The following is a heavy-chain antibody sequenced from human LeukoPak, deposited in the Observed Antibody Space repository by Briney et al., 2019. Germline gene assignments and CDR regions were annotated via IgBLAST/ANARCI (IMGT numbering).Heavy chain of an antibody. D-gene: IGHD3-10*01. J-gene: IGHJ4*02. Sequence: PGGAPRLSCAAPGFTFSNYEMNWVRPAPGKGLGGVSYISSSGSTIYYADSVKGRFTISRDNAKNSLYLQMNSLRAEDTAVYYCARDRYYGSGSYGYWGQGTLVTVSS. CDR3: ARDRYYGSGSYGY. V-gene: IGHV3-48*03. CDR1: GFTFSNYE. CDR2: ISSSGSTI.